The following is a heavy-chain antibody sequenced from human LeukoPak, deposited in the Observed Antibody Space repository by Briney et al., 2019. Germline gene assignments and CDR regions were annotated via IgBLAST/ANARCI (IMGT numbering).Heavy chain of an antibody. Sequence: PSETLSLTCAVSGYSISSGYYWGWIRPPPGKGLEWIGSIYHSGSTYYNPSLKSRVTISVDTSKNQFSLKLSSVTAADTAVYYCARDLLAWFGELSAAFDIWGQGTMVTVSS. D-gene: IGHD3-10*01. CDR3: ARDLLAWFGELSAAFDI. J-gene: IGHJ3*02. V-gene: IGHV4-38-2*02. CDR2: IYHSGST. CDR1: GYSISSGYY.